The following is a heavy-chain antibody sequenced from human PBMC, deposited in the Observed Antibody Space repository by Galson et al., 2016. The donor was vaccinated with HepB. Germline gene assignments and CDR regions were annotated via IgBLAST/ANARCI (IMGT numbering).Heavy chain of an antibody. J-gene: IGHJ2*01. CDR3: ARDKLRTLGGTPYWSFDL. Sequence: SLRLSCATSGLTFSRYWMSWVRQAPGKGLEWVANIKEDGSEKYYVASVKGRFTISRDNAKNSMYLQMKLTSVTAADTAVYYCARDKLRTLGGTPYWSFDLWGRGTLVTVSS. CDR2: IKEDGSEK. D-gene: IGHD7-27*01. CDR1: GLTFSRYW. V-gene: IGHV3-7*03.